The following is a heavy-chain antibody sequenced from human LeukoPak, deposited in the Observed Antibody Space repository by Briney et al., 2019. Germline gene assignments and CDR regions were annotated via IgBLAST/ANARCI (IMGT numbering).Heavy chain of an antibody. Sequence: ASVKVSCKASGYTFTSYYMHWVRQAPGQGLEWMGIINPSGGSTSYAQKFQGRVTMTRDTSTSTVYMELSSLRSEDTAVYYCARDSQVTSAYYYYYYGMDVWGQGTTVTVSS. CDR3: ARDSQVTSAYYYYYYGMDV. V-gene: IGHV1-46*01. D-gene: IGHD4-11*01. J-gene: IGHJ6*02. CDR2: INPSGGST. CDR1: GYTFTSYY.